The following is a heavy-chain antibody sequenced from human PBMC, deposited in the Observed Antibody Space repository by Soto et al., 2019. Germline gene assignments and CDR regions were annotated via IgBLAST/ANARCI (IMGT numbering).Heavy chain of an antibody. Sequence: GASVKVSCKASGGTFSSYAISWVRQAPGQGLEWMGGIIPIFGTANYAQKFQGRVTITADESTSTAYMELSSLRSEDTAVYYCASDSEILNDFWSGFPYYYYGMDVWGQGTTVTVSS. J-gene: IGHJ6*02. V-gene: IGHV1-69*13. CDR2: IIPIFGTA. CDR3: ASDSEILNDFWSGFPYYYYGMDV. D-gene: IGHD3-3*01. CDR1: GGTFSSYA.